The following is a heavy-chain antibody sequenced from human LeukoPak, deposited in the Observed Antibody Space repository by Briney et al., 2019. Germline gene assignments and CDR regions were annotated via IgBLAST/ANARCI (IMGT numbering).Heavy chain of an antibody. Sequence: ASVKVSCKASGGTFSSYAISWVRQAPGQGLEWMGGIIPIFGTANYAQKFQGRVTITADESTSTAYMELSNLRSEDTAVYYCARSLDYYGDSYDAFDIWGQGTMVTVSS. D-gene: IGHD4-17*01. CDR3: ARSLDYYGDSYDAFDI. V-gene: IGHV1-69*01. J-gene: IGHJ3*02. CDR2: IIPIFGTA. CDR1: GGTFSSYA.